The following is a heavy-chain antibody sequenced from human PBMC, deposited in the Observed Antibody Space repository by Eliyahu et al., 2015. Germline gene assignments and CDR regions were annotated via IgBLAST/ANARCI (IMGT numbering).Heavy chain of an antibody. V-gene: IGHV3-23*01. CDR3: AKIRGANSSGWIYYFDY. Sequence: EVQLLESGGGLVQPGGSLRLSCAASGFTFXXYAXSWVRQAPGKGLGWVSAISGSGGSTYYADSVKGRFTISRDNSKNTLYLQMNSLRAEDTAVYYCAKIRGANSSGWIYYFDYWGQGTLVTVSS. D-gene: IGHD6-19*01. CDR1: GFTFXXYA. CDR2: ISGSGGST. J-gene: IGHJ4*02.